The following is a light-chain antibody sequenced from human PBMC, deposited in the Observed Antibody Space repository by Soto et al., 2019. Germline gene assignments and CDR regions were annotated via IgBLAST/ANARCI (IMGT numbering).Light chain of an antibody. CDR1: QSLLNRNGQNC. J-gene: IGKJ4*01. Sequence: DIVMTQSPLSMPVTPGEPASISCRSSQSLLNRNGQNCLDWYLQKPGQSQQLLIHMGFIRASGVTGRFSGSGSGTYFTLTISRVEAEDVGVYYCMQALESPPTFGGGTHLEIK. CDR2: MGF. V-gene: IGKV2-28*01. CDR3: MQALESPPT.